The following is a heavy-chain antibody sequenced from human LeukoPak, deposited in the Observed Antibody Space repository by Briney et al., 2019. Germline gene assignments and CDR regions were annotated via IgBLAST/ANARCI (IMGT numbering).Heavy chain of an antibody. CDR3: ARYLYSSGFFHFDY. J-gene: IGHJ4*02. D-gene: IGHD6-25*01. Sequence: GESLKISCKGFGYSFTNYWIGWVRQMPGKGLEWMGIIYPGDSDTRYSPSFQGQVTISADKSISTAHLQWSSLKASGTAMYYCARYLYSSGFFHFDYWGQGALVTVSS. CDR2: IYPGDSDT. CDR1: GYSFTNYW. V-gene: IGHV5-51*01.